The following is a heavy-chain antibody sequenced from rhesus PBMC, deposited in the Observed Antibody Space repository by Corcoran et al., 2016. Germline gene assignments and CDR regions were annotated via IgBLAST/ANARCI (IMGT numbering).Heavy chain of an antibody. CDR1: GFTFSSYG. CDR2: ISNGGGST. J-gene: IGHJ4*01. D-gene: IGHD1-26*01. V-gene: IGHV3S5*01. Sequence: EVQLVESGGGLVQPGGSLRLSCAASGFTFSSYGMSWVRQAPGKGLEWVSYISNGGGSTYYADSVKCRLTISRENSKNTLSLQMNSLRAEDTAVYYCAKRGATEGGIDYWGQGVLVTVSS. CDR3: AKRGATEGGIDY.